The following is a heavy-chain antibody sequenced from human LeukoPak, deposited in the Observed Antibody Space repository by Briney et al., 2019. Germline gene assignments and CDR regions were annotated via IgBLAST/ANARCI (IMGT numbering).Heavy chain of an antibody. V-gene: IGHV4-59*12. CDR3: ASVVVTAVRNNWFDP. J-gene: IGHJ5*02. D-gene: IGHD2-21*02. CDR2: IYYSGST. Sequence: NPSETLSLTCTVSGGSISSYYWSWIRQPPGKGLEWIGYIYYSGSTNYNPSLKSRVTISVDTSKNQFSLKLSSVTAADTAVYYCASVVVTAVRNNWFDPWGQGTLVTVSS. CDR1: GGSISSYY.